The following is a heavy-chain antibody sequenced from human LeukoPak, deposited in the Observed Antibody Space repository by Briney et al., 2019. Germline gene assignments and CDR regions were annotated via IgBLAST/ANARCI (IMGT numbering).Heavy chain of an antibody. D-gene: IGHD3-3*01. J-gene: IGHJ3*02. V-gene: IGHV4-39*07. CDR1: GGSISSSDSF. CDR3: ARANDFWSGYYSDAFDI. Sequence: PSETLSLTCTVSGGSISSSDSFWGWIRQPPGKGLEWIGTISYRGSAYYNPSLKSRVTISVDTSKNQFSLKLSSVTAADTAVYYCARANDFWSGYYSDAFDIWGQGTMVTVSS. CDR2: ISYRGSA.